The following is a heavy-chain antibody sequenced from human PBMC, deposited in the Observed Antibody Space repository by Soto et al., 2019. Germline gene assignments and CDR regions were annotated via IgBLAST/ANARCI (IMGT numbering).Heavy chain of an antibody. CDR2: ISGSGRST. CDR3: AKDLLQMDAFDI. J-gene: IGHJ3*02. D-gene: IGHD3-22*01. CDR1: GFTFSSYA. Sequence: PGGSLRLSCAASGFTFSSYALSWVRQAPGKGLEWVSAISGSGRSTYHADSVKGRFTISRDNSKNTLYLQMNSLRAEDTAVYYCAKDLLQMDAFDIWGQGTMVTVSS. V-gene: IGHV3-23*01.